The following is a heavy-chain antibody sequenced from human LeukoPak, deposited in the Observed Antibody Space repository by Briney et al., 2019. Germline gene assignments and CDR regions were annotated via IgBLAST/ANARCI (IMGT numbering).Heavy chain of an antibody. J-gene: IGHJ3*02. CDR3: ARAVYDSRGAFDI. CDR2: IYYSGST. D-gene: IGHD3-9*01. V-gene: IGHV4-59*01. CDR1: GGSISSYY. Sequence: PSETLSLTCTVSGGSISSYYWSWIRQPPGKGLEWIGYIYYSGSTNYNPSLKSRVTISVDTSKNQFSLKLSSVTAADTAVYYCARAVYDSRGAFDIWGQGTMVTVSS.